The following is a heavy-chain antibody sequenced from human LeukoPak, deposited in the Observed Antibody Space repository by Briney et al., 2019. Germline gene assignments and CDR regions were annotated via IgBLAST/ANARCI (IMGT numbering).Heavy chain of an antibody. J-gene: IGHJ4*02. CDR2: IYYDGST. V-gene: IGHV4-59*08. CDR3: ARVPRSSSSVDY. Sequence: PSETLSLTCTVSGGSMSNYWWNWIRQPPGKGLEWIGYIYYDGSTYYNPALNSRVTISIDTSKNQFSLKLNSVTAADTAVYYCARVPRSSSSVDYWGQGTLVTVSS. D-gene: IGHD6-6*01. CDR1: GGSMSNYW.